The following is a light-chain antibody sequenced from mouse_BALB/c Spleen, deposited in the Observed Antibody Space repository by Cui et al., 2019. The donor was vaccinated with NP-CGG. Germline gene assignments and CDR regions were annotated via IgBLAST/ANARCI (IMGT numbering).Light chain of an antibody. CDR2: GTN. Sequence: QAVMTLATALTTSPGETVTLTCRSSTGTVTTSNYANCVQEKPDHLFTGLIGGTNNRAPGVPARFSGSLIGDKAALTITGAQTEDEAIYFCALWYSNHWVFGGGTKLTVL. CDR1: TGTVTTSNY. V-gene: IGLV1*01. J-gene: IGLJ1*01. CDR3: ALWYSNHWV.